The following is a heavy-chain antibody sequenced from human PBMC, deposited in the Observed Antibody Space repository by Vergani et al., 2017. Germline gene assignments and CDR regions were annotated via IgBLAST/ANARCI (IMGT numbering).Heavy chain of an antibody. CDR1: GYTFTSYY. J-gene: IGHJ4*02. Sequence: QVQLVQSGAEVKKPGASVKVSCKASGYTFTSYYMHWVRQAPGQGLEWMGIINPSGGSTSYAQKFQGRVTMTRDTSTSTVYMELSSLRSEDMAVYYCARDPPYYDILTGYPPFDYWGQGTLVTVSS. CDR3: ARDPPYYDILTGYPPFDY. CDR2: INPSGGST. V-gene: IGHV1-46*01. D-gene: IGHD3-9*01.